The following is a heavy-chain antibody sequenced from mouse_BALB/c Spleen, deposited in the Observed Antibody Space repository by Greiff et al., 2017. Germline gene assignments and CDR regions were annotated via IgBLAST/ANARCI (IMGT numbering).Heavy chain of an antibody. D-gene: IGHD2-2*01. CDR1: GFSLTSYG. CDR2: IWAGGST. J-gene: IGHJ3*01. Sequence: QVQLQQSGPGLVAPSQSLSITCTVSGFSLTSYGVHWVRQPPGKGLEWLGVIWAGGSTNYNSALMSRLSTSKDNSKSQVFLKMNSLQTDDTAMYYCARDRTMVTTAFAYWGQGTLVTVSA. CDR3: ARDRTMVTTAFAY. V-gene: IGHV2-9*02.